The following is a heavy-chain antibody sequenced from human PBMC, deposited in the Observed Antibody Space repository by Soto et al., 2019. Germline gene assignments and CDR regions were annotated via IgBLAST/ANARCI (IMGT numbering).Heavy chain of an antibody. Sequence: SETLSLTCTVSGGSISSSSYYWGWIRQPPGKGLEWIGSIYYGGSTYYNPSLKSRVTISVDTSKNQFSLKLSSVTAADTAVYYCASSIAAAGTIDYWGQGTLVTVSS. J-gene: IGHJ4*02. CDR2: IYYGGST. CDR3: ASSIAAAGTIDY. CDR1: GGSISSSSYY. D-gene: IGHD6-13*01. V-gene: IGHV4-39*01.